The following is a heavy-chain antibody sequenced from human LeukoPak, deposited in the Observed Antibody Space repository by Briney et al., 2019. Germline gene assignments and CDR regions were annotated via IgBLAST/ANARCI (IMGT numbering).Heavy chain of an antibody. CDR3: ARDLGGNSAY. D-gene: IGHD4-23*01. J-gene: IGHJ4*02. Sequence: GGSLRLSCAASGFTVSSNYMSWVRQAPGKGLEWVSVIYSGGSTYYADSVKGRFTISRDNAKNSLSLQMNSLRAEDTAVYYCARDLGGNSAYWGQGTLVTVSS. CDR1: GFTVSSNY. V-gene: IGHV3-53*01. CDR2: IYSGGST.